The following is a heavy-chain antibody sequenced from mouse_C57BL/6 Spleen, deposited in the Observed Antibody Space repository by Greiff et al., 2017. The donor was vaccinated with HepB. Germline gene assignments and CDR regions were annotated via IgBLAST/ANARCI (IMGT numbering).Heavy chain of an antibody. D-gene: IGHD1-1*01. Sequence: VQLQQPGAELVRPGSSVKLSCKASGYTFTSYWMHWVKQRPIQGLEWIGNIDPSDSETHYNQKFKDKATLTVDKSSSTAYMQLSSLTSEDPAVYYCARGDDYSYYYAMDYWGQGTSVTVSS. CDR1: GYTFTSYW. V-gene: IGHV1-52*01. CDR3: ARGDDYSYYYAMDY. CDR2: IDPSDSET. J-gene: IGHJ4*01.